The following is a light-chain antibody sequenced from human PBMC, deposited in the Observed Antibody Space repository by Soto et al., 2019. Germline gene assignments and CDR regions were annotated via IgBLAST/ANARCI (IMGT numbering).Light chain of an antibody. CDR3: QQYNSYSWT. CDR1: QSISSW. CDR2: KAS. V-gene: IGKV1-5*03. Sequence: DIQMTQSPSTLSASVGDRVTITCRASQSISSWLAWYQQKPRKAPKLLIYKASSLESGVPSRFSGSGSGTEFTLTISGLQPDDFATYYCQQYNSYSWTFGQGTKVEIK. J-gene: IGKJ1*01.